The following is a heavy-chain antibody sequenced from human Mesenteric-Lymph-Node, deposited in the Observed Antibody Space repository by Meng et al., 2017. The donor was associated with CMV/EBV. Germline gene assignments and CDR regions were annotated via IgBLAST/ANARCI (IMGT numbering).Heavy chain of an antibody. D-gene: IGHD6-19*01. CDR3: ADPPSGY. CDR1: GFTFSAFW. V-gene: IGHV3-7*01. CDR2: MNQDGNKK. J-gene: IGHJ4*02. Sequence: GGSLRLSCAASGFTFSAFWMTWVRQAPGKGLEWVANMNQDGNKKNYVDSVKGRFTISRDNAKNSLFLQMDSLRVEDTAMYYCADPPSGYWGQGTLVTVS.